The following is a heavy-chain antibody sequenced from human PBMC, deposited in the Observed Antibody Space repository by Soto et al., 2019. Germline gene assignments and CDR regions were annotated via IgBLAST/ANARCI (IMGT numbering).Heavy chain of an antibody. CDR3: ARTFDYYGMDV. V-gene: IGHV4-38-2*01. CDR1: GFTFSSYA. Sequence: GSLRLSCAASGFTFSSYAMSWVRQAPGKGLEWIGSIYHAGSVYYNPSLNSRVAVSLDTSKNHFSLKLTSVTAADTAVYYCARTFDYYGMDVWGQGTTVTVSS. J-gene: IGHJ6*02. CDR2: IYHAGSV.